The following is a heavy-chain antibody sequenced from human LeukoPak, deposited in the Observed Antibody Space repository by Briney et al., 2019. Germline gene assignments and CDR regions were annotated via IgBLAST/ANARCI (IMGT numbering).Heavy chain of an antibody. CDR1: GGSISSGGYY. V-gene: IGHV4-31*03. Sequence: SQTLSLTCTVSGGSISSGGYYWSWIRQHPGKGLEWIGFIYYSGSTYYNPSLKSRVTISVDTSKNQFSLKLSSVTAADTAMYYCARASGSAGWFDPWGQGTLVTVSS. CDR3: ARASGSAGWFDP. D-gene: IGHD5-12*01. CDR2: IYYSGST. J-gene: IGHJ5*02.